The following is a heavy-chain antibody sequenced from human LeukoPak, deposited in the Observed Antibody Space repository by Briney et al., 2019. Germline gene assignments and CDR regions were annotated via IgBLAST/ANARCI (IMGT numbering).Heavy chain of an antibody. Sequence: PSETLSLTCTVSGGSISSYYWSWIRQPAGKGLEWIGRIYISGSTNQNPSLKSRVTMSVDTSRNQVSLTMTSVTAADTAVYYCARTSSSRSPYDYWGQGTLVTVSS. CDR3: ARTSSSRSPYDY. D-gene: IGHD6-13*01. J-gene: IGHJ4*02. CDR2: IYISGST. CDR1: GGSISSYY. V-gene: IGHV4-4*07.